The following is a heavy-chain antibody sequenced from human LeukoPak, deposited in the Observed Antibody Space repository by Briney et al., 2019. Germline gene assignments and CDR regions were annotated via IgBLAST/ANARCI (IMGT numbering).Heavy chain of an antibody. Sequence: GGSLRLSCAASGFDFSTYAINWVRQAPGKGLEWVAVISYDGSNKYYADSVKGRFTISRDNSKNTLYLQMNSLRAEDTAVYYCAREYYYDSSGYPPVDYWGQGTLVTVSS. CDR3: AREYYYDSSGYPPVDY. CDR2: ISYDGSNK. V-gene: IGHV3-30*03. J-gene: IGHJ4*02. D-gene: IGHD3-22*01. CDR1: GFDFSTYA.